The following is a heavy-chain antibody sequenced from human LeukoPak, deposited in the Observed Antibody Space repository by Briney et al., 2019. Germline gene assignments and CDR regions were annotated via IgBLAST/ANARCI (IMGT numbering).Heavy chain of an antibody. V-gene: IGHV4-34*01. CDR3: ARRDTLAATRVGGFDY. CDR1: GGSFSGYY. Sequence: SETLSLTCAVYGGSFSGYYWSWIRQPPGKGLEWIGEINHSGSTNYNPSLKSRVTISVDTSKNQFSLKLSSVTAADTAVYYCARRDTLAATRVGGFDYWGQGTLVTVSS. D-gene: IGHD3-16*01. J-gene: IGHJ4*02. CDR2: INHSGST.